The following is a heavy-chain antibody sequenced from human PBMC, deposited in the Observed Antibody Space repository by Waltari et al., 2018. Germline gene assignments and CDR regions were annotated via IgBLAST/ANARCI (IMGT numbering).Heavy chain of an antibody. J-gene: IGHJ6*02. D-gene: IGHD3-3*01. CDR1: GGSITSGSYY. CDR3: AREGGGPFITIFGVGSYGMDV. CDR2: IYTSGST. Sequence: QVQLQESGPGLVKPSQTLSLTCTVSGGSITSGSYYWSRIRPPAGQGLEWIGRIYTSGSTNYNPSLKSRVTISVDTSKNQFSLKLSSVTAADTAVYYCAREGGGPFITIFGVGSYGMDVWGQGTTVTVSS. V-gene: IGHV4-61*02.